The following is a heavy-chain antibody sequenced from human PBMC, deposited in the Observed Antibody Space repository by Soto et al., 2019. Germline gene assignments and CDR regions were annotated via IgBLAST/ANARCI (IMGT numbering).Heavy chain of an antibody. J-gene: IGHJ3*02. D-gene: IGHD1-26*01. Sequence: QVQLVESGGGVVQPGRSLRLSCAASGFTFSSYGMHWVRQAPGKGLEWVAVIWYDGSNKYYADSVKGRFTISRDNSKNTLYLQMNCLRAEDTAVYYCARDGSNDAFDIWGQGTMVTVSS. V-gene: IGHV3-33*01. CDR1: GFTFSSYG. CDR3: ARDGSNDAFDI. CDR2: IWYDGSNK.